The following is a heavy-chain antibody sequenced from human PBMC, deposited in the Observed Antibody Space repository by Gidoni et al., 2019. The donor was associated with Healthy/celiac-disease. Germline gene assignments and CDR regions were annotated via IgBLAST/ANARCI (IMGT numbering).Heavy chain of an antibody. J-gene: IGHJ4*02. CDR3: ARQSSSAFDY. Sequence: QVQLQQWGAGLLKPSETLSLTCAVYGGSFSGYYWSWIRQPPGKGLEWIGEINHSGSTNYNPSLKSRVTISVDTSKTQFSLKLSSVTAADTAVYYCARQSSSAFDYWGQGTLVTVSS. D-gene: IGHD6-6*01. CDR1: GGSFSGYY. V-gene: IGHV4-34*01. CDR2: INHSGST.